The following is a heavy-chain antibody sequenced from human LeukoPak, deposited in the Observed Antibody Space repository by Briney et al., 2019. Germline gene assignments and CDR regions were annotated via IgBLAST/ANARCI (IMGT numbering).Heavy chain of an antibody. CDR2: ISGSGGST. CDR3: AKDGRHYDILTGYYLGGRWFDP. D-gene: IGHD3-9*01. J-gene: IGHJ5*02. Sequence: GGSLRLSCAASGFTFSSYAMSWVRQAPGKGLEWVSAISGSGGSTYYADSVKGRFTISRDNSKNTLYLQMNSLRAEDTAVYCCAKDGRHYDILTGYYLGGRWFDPWGQGTLVTVSS. CDR1: GFTFSSYA. V-gene: IGHV3-23*01.